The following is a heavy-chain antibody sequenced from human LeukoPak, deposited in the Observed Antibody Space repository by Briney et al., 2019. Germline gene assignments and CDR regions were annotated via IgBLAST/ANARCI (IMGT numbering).Heavy chain of an antibody. V-gene: IGHV3-33*01. D-gene: IGHD5-18*01. CDR2: IWYDGSNN. CDR1: GFTCSGYG. Sequence: GGTLRLYCAAYGFTCSGYGMHWVGQAQGKGLEWVAVIWYDGSNNYYEDSVKGRFTISRDNSKDTLYLQMNSLKAEDTALYYCARALRGYSYGPFDYWGQGTLVTVSS. J-gene: IGHJ4*02. CDR3: ARALRGYSYGPFDY.